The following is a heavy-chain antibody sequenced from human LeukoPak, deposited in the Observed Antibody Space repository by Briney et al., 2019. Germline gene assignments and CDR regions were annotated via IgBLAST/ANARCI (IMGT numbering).Heavy chain of an antibody. Sequence: ASVKVSCKASGYTFTSYYMHWVRQAPGQGLEWMGIINPSGGSTSYAQKFQGRVTMTTDTSTSTAYMELRSLRSDDTAVYYCARDSEGNDYGDYLFDYWGQGTLVTVSS. J-gene: IGHJ4*02. V-gene: IGHV1-46*01. CDR2: INPSGGST. CDR3: ARDSEGNDYGDYLFDY. D-gene: IGHD4-17*01. CDR1: GYTFTSYY.